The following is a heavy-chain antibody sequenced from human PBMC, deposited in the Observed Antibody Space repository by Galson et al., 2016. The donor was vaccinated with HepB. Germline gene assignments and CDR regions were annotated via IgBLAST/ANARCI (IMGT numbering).Heavy chain of an antibody. Sequence: SLRLSCAASGFTFSDYYMSWIRQAPGKGLEWVSYISSSGSTIYYADSVKGRFTISRDNAKNSLYLQMNSLRAEDTAVYYCARGNGDFWSGYTDGLFDYWGQGTLVTVSS. CDR2: ISSSGSTI. J-gene: IGHJ4*02. D-gene: IGHD3-3*01. CDR1: GFTFSDYY. CDR3: ARGNGDFWSGYTDGLFDY. V-gene: IGHV3-11*01.